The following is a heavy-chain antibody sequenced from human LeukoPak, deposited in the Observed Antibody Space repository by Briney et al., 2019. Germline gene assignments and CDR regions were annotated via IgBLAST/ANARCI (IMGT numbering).Heavy chain of an antibody. CDR1: GLTFGSHA. Sequence: SGGSLRLSCEASGLTFGSHAMYWVRQAPGKGLEWVAGIFGSGGSPHYADSVKGRFTISRDNPRNTVYLQINSLRDDDTAVYYCGKTTVGYSSGQKPAWPVDFWGQGTLVTVSS. D-gene: IGHD5-18*01. J-gene: IGHJ4*02. CDR3: GKTTVGYSSGQKPAWPVDF. V-gene: IGHV3-23*01. CDR2: IFGSGGSP.